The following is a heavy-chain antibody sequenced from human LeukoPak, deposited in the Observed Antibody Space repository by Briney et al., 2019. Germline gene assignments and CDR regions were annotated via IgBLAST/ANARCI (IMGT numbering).Heavy chain of an antibody. CDR1: GFTFSSYG. V-gene: IGHV3-33*01. J-gene: IGHJ4*02. D-gene: IGHD5-24*01. CDR2: ILSDGSKE. Sequence: GGSLRLSCAASGFTFSSYGMHWVRQAPGKGLEWVAVILSDGSKEFYTDSVKGRFTISRDNSKNTLYLQMNSLRAEDTAVYYCAREGRGGIDGYNIEDTKWGQGTLVTVSS. CDR3: AREGRGGIDGYNIEDTK.